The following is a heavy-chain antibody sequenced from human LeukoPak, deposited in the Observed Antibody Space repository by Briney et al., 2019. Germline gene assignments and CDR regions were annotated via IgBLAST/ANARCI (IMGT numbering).Heavy chain of an antibody. CDR2: ISYDGSNK. Sequence: GGSLRLSCAASGFTFSSYGMHWVRQAPGKGLEWVAVISYDGSNKYYADSVKGRFTISRDNSKNTLYLQMNSLRAEDTAVYYCAKDSGLGMATLLRYYYYGMDVWGQGTTVTVSS. D-gene: IGHD5-24*01. V-gene: IGHV3-30*18. J-gene: IGHJ6*02. CDR1: GFTFSSYG. CDR3: AKDSGLGMATLLRYYYYGMDV.